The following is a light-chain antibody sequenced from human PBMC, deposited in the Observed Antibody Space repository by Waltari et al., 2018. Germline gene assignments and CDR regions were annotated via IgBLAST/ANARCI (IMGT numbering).Light chain of an antibody. CDR2: GNN. CDR3: AAWDDSLYWV. Sequence: QSVLTQPPSASGTPGQRVTISCSGSSSNIGINYVYWYQQLPGTAPKLLIHGNNQRPSGVPDRFSGSPSGTSASLAISGLRSEDEADYYCAAWDDSLYWVFGGGTKLTVL. V-gene: IGLV1-47*01. CDR1: SSNIGINY. J-gene: IGLJ3*02.